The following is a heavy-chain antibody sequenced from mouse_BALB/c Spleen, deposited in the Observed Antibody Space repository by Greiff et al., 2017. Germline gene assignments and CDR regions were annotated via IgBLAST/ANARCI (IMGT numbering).Heavy chain of an antibody. CDR2: ISDGGSYT. D-gene: IGHD2-2*01. Sequence: EVQRVESGGGLVKPGGSLKLSCAASGFTFSDYYMYWVRQTPEKRLEWVATISDGGSYTYYPDSVKGRFTISRDNAKNNLYLQMSSLKSEDTAMYYCARDTSYGYDGGYAMDYWGQGTSVTVSS. CDR3: ARDTSYGYDGGYAMDY. CDR1: GFTFSDYY. J-gene: IGHJ4*01. V-gene: IGHV5-4*02.